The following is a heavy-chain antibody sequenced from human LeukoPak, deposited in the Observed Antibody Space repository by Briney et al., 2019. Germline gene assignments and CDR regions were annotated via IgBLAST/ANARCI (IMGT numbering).Heavy chain of an antibody. V-gene: IGHV3-15*01. CDR1: GLTFSDAW. D-gene: IGHD5-12*01. CDR2: IRNDRIT. J-gene: IGHJ4*02. CDR3: TWMATIFTVDY. Sequence: GGSLRLSCVLSGLTFSDAWMSWVRQAPGKGLEWVGRIRNDRITDYAAPVQGRFSISRDNSKNTFYLQMNSLRTEDTGMYFCTWMATIFTVDYWGQGTPVTVSS.